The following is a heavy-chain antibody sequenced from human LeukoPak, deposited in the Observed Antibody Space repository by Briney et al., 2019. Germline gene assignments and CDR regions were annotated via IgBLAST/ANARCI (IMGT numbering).Heavy chain of an antibody. CDR2: IYYSGST. J-gene: IGHJ2*01. CDR3: ARHLRAARSDWYFDL. CDR1: GGSMNYYY. Sequence: SETLSLTCTVSGGSMNYYYWSWIRQPPGKGLEWIGSIYYSGSTYYNPSLKSRVTIFVDTSKNQFSLKLSSVTAADTAVYYCARHLRAARSDWYFDLWGRGTLVTVSS. D-gene: IGHD6-6*01. V-gene: IGHV4-59*05.